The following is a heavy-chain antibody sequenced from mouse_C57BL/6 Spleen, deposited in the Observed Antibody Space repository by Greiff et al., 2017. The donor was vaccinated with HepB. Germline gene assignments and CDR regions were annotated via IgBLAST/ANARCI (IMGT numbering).Heavy chain of an antibody. CDR1: GYTFTDYY. V-gene: IGHV1-76*01. J-gene: IGHJ4*01. Sequence: QVHVKQSGAELVRPGASVKLSCKASGYTFTDYYINWVKQRPGQGLEWIARIYPGSGNTYYNEKFKGKATLTAEKSSSTAYMQLSSLTSEDSAVYFCARKGLGAMDYWGQGTSVTVSS. CDR3: ARKGLGAMDY. D-gene: IGHD4-1*01. CDR2: IYPGSGNT.